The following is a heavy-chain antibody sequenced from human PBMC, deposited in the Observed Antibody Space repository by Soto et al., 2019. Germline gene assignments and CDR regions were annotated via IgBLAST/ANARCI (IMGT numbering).Heavy chain of an antibody. CDR3: ARANSSTWYKLEYKWFDP. J-gene: IGHJ5*02. CDR2: IGPESGAT. V-gene: IGHV1-2*02. D-gene: IGHD6-13*01. CDR1: GYTFTGHY. Sequence: ASVKVSCKASGYTFTGHYIHWVRQAPEQGPEWMGEIGPESGATRYAQKFQGRVTMTRDMSITTVYMELNNLSPDDTAVYYCARANSSTWYKLEYKWFDPWGQGTQVTVSS.